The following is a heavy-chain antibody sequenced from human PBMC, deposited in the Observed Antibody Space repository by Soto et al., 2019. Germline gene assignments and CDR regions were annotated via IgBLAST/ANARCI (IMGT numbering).Heavy chain of an antibody. D-gene: IGHD2-21*02. CDR3: AKDPGHIVVVTAIEDY. J-gene: IGHJ4*02. V-gene: IGHV3-23*01. CDR1: GFTFSSYA. Sequence: EVQLLESGGGLVQPGWSLRLSCAASGFTFSSYAMSWVRQAPGKGLEWVSAISGSGGSTYYADSVKGRFTISRDNSKNTLYLQMNSLRAEDTAVYYCAKDPGHIVVVTAIEDYWGQGTLVTVSS. CDR2: ISGSGGST.